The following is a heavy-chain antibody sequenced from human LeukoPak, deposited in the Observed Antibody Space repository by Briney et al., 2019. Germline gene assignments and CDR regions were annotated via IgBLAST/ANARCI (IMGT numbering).Heavy chain of an antibody. J-gene: IGHJ3*02. CDR3: ARDAQVGAVAKHDAFDI. V-gene: IGHV1-18*01. CDR1: GYTFTSYG. Sequence: ASVTVSCKASGYTFTSYGISWLRQAPGQGLEWMGWISAYNGNTNYAQKLQGRVTMTTDTSTSTAYMELRSLRSDDTAVYYCARDAQVGAVAKHDAFDIWGQGTMVTVSS. D-gene: IGHD6-19*01. CDR2: ISAYNGNT.